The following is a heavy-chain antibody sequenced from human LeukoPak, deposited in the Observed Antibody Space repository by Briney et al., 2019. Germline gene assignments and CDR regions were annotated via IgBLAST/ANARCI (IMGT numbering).Heavy chain of an antibody. D-gene: IGHD6-19*01. CDR3: ARDHDAVGTTIDH. CDR2: IKSDGSVT. Sequence: ETLSLTCSVSGGAIGGDYYWGWVRQAPGEGLVWVSRIKSDGSVTWYADSVKGRFTISRDNAKNMLYLQMNSLRDEDTAVYFCARDHDAVGTTIDHWGQGTLVTVSS. V-gene: IGHV3-74*01. CDR1: GGAIGGDYY. J-gene: IGHJ4*02.